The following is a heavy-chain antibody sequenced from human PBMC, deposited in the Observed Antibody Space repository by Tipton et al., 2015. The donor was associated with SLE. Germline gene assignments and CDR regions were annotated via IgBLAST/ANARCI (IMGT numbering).Heavy chain of an antibody. CDR2: FHHNGKC. CDR1: GDSISRSRYS. V-gene: IGHV4-39*07. D-gene: IGHD3-22*01. J-gene: IGHJ3*01. Sequence: TLSLTCIVYGDSISRSRYSCGCFRQPPGRGLEWTGRFHHNGKCYYSPSLGSRVTISGDTSRNQFSLTLSSVTAADTAVYYCARDTDRGSSAYAGAFAFWGQGTVVTVSS. CDR3: ARDTDRGSSAYAGAFAF.